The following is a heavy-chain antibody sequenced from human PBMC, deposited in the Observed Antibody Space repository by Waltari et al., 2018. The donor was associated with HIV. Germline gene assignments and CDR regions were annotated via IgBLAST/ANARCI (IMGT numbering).Heavy chain of an antibody. D-gene: IGHD6-19*01. Sequence: QVQLVQSGAEVKKPGASVKVSCKASGYTFTSYDINWVRPATGQGLEWMGWMNPNRGKTGYAQKFQGRITRTSNTSISTVYMELSSLTSEETAVYYCVRAAIYSRGCFDYWGQGTLVTVSS. CDR2: MNPNRGKT. CDR1: GYTFTSYD. V-gene: IGHV1-8*01. CDR3: VRAAIYSRGCFDY. J-gene: IGHJ4*02.